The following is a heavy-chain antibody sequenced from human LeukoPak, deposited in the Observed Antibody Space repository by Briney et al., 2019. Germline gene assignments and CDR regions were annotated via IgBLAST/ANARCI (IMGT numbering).Heavy chain of an antibody. D-gene: IGHD1-1*01. CDR2: VKSKNDGGST. V-gene: IGHV3-15*01. CDR3: VGRPWNFDY. CDR1: GFTFSHTW. J-gene: IGHJ4*02. Sequence: EGSLRLSCAASGFTFSHTWISWVRQAPGKGLEWVGRVKSKNDGGSTDYAAPVKGRFFISRDDSRGTLSLEMNSLKIEDTAVYFCVGRPWNFDYWGQGTLVTVSS.